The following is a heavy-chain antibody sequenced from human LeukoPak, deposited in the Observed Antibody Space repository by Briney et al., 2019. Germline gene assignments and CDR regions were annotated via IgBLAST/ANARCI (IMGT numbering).Heavy chain of an antibody. CDR3: ARYYYGSGSYQTYLFDY. CDR2: IKSKTDGGTT. Sequence: GGSLRLSCAASGFTFSNAWMSWVRQAPGKGLEWVGRIKSKTDGGTTDYAAPVKGRFTISRDDSKNTLYLQMNSLRAEDTAVYYCARYYYGSGSYQTYLFDYWGQGTLVTVSS. J-gene: IGHJ4*02. V-gene: IGHV3-15*01. CDR1: GFTFSNAW. D-gene: IGHD3-10*01.